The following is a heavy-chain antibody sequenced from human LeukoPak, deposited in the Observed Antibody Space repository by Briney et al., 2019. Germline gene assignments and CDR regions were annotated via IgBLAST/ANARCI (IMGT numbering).Heavy chain of an antibody. V-gene: IGHV4-59*01. CDR2: LHYSGSS. CDR1: GVSISNYY. J-gene: IGHJ3*01. CDR3: ARNRPIMGITDAFDV. Sequence: SETLSLTCSVSGVSISNYYWSWIRQSPGREPEWIGHLHYSGSSSYNPSLRSRVTTSVDMSKNQFSLRLTSVTAADTAVYYCARNRPIMGITDAFDVWGQGTMVTVSS. D-gene: IGHD1-26*01.